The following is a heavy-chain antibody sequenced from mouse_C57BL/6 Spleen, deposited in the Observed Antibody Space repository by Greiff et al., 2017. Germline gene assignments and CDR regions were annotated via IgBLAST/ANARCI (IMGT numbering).Heavy chain of an antibody. CDR2: INPNNGGT. CDR1: GYTFTDYN. V-gene: IGHV1-22*01. Sequence: VQLKESGPELVKPGASVKMSCKASGYTFTDYNMHWVKQSHGKSLEWIGYINPNNGGTSYNQKFKGKATLTVNKSSSTAYMELRSLTSEDYAVYYCARGGLRLYYYAMDYWGQGTSVTVSS. D-gene: IGHD2-4*01. J-gene: IGHJ4*01. CDR3: ARGGLRLYYYAMDY.